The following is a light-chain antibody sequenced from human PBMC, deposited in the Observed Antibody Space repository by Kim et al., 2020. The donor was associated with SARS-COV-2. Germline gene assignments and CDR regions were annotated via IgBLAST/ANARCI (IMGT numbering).Light chain of an antibody. CDR2: DVG. CDR3: SSYTSSDRRV. J-gene: IGLJ3*02. CDR1: RSDVGRYNY. Sequence: GQAITASCTGTRSDVGRYNYVSWYKRHPGKAPRLLFYDVGKGPSGVSKRFAGDKSGNTASLTISGLPAEEEADYYCSSYTSSDRRVFGGGTQLTVL. V-gene: IGLV2-14*04.